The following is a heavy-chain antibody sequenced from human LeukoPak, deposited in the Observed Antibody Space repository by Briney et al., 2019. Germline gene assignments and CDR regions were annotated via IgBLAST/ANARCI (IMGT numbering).Heavy chain of an antibody. V-gene: IGHV4-39*01. Sequence: SETLFLTCTVSGGSISSSSYYWGWIRQPPGKGLEWIGSIYYSGSTYYNPSLKSRVTISVDTSKNQFSLKLSSVTAADTAVYYCARLYDFWSGYLDWGQGTLVTVSS. CDR1: GGSISSSSYY. J-gene: IGHJ4*02. CDR2: IYYSGST. CDR3: ARLYDFWSGYLD. D-gene: IGHD3-3*01.